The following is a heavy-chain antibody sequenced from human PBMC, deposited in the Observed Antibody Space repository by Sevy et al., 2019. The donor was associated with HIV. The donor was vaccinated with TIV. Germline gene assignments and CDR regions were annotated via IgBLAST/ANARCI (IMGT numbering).Heavy chain of an antibody. V-gene: IGHV3-33*01. CDR1: GFTFSNYG. CDR3: ARGGGLDILTGNP. D-gene: IGHD3-9*01. J-gene: IGHJ5*02. Sequence: GGSLRLSCAASGFTFSNYGIHWVRQAPGKGLEWVAVIWYDGSNKYYADSVKGRFTISRDNSKNTVYLQMNSLRAEDTAVYYCARGGGLDILTGNPWGQATLVTVSS. CDR2: IWYDGSNK.